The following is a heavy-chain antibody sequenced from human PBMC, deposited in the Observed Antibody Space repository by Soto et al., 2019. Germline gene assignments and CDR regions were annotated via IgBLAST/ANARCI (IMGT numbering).Heavy chain of an antibody. CDR2: ISAYNGNT. J-gene: IGHJ4*02. Sequence: ASVKVSCKASVYTFTSYGISWVRQAPGQGLEWMGWISAYNGNTNYAQKLQGRVTMTTETSTSPAYMELRSLRSDDTAVYYCARVAPPYYYGSGSYLYFDYWGQGTLVTVSS. CDR3: ARVAPPYYYGSGSYLYFDY. CDR1: VYTFTSYG. D-gene: IGHD3-10*01. V-gene: IGHV1-18*01.